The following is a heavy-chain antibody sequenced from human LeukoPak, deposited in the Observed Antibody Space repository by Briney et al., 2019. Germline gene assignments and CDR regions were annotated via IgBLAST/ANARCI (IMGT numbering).Heavy chain of an antibody. CDR3: AGEGGGNFDY. CDR2: INAGNGNT. D-gene: IGHD4-23*01. J-gene: IGHJ4*02. Sequence: ASVKVSCKASGYTFTSYAMHWVRQAPGQRLEWMGWINAGNGNTKYSQKFQGRVTMTRDTSTSTVYIELSSLRSEDTAVYYCAGEGGGNFDYWGQGTLVTVSS. V-gene: IGHV1-3*01. CDR1: GYTFTSYA.